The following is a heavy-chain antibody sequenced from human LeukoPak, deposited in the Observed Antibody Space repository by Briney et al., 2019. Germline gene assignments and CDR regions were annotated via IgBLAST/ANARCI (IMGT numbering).Heavy chain of an antibody. Sequence: GGSLRLSCAASGFSFSDYGMDWVRQAPGKGLEWVSFIRYDGTGQYYADSVKGRLTIPRDNSKNMLYLQLNSVRPDDTAVYYCARGNSNGFDIWGQGTMVTVSS. V-gene: IGHV3-30*02. CDR1: GFSFSDYG. J-gene: IGHJ3*02. D-gene: IGHD1-7*01. CDR2: IRYDGTGQ. CDR3: ARGNSNGFDI.